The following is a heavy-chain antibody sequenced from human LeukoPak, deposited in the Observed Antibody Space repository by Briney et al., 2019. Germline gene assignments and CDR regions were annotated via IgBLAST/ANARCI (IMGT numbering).Heavy chain of an antibody. V-gene: IGHV1-2*02. CDR2: INPNSGGT. D-gene: IGHD3-22*01. Sequence: GASVKVSCKASGYTFTGYYMHWVRQAPGQGLEWMGWINPNSGGTNYAQKFQGRVTMTRDTSISTAYMELSRLRSDDTAVYYCARVRSYYYDSSGLENAFGIWGQGTMVTVSS. CDR3: ARVRSYYYDSSGLENAFGI. CDR1: GYTFTGYY. J-gene: IGHJ3*02.